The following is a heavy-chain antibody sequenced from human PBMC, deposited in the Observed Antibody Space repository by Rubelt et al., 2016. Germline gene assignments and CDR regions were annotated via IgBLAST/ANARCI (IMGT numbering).Heavy chain of an antibody. V-gene: IGHV3-48*02. J-gene: IGHJ4*02. CDR3: ARGLGFDFDY. Sequence: AKRGGLEWVSYISSSSSTIYYADSVKGRFTISRDNAKNSLYLQMNSLRDEDTAVYYCARGLGFDFDYWGQGTLVTVSS. D-gene: IGHD3-10*01. CDR2: ISSSSSTI.